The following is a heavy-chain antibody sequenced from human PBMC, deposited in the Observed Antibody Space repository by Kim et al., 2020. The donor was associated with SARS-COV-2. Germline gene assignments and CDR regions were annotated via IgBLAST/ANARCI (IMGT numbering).Heavy chain of an antibody. CDR1: GFTFSSYW. CDR2: IKQDGSEK. D-gene: IGHD5-18*01. V-gene: IGHV3-7*01. J-gene: IGHJ6*02. CDR3: ARDLEVLRGYSYGLDYYYYYGMDV. Sequence: GGSLRLSCAASGFTFSSYWMSWVRQAPGKGLEWVANIKQDGSEKYYVDSVKGRFTISRDNAKNSLYLQMNSLRAEDTAVYYCARDLEVLRGYSYGLDYYYYYGMDVWGQGTTVTVSS.